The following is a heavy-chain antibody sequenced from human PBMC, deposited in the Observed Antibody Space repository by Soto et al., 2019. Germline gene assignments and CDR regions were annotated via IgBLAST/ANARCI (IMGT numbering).Heavy chain of an antibody. CDR1: GGSFSGYY. Sequence: SETLSLTCAVYGGSFSGYYWSWIRQPPGKGLEWIGEINHSGSTNYNPSLKSRVTISVDTSKNQFSLKLSSVAAADTAVYFCARQRTSVVTQAYFDVWGPGSLVTVSS. CDR2: INHSGST. J-gene: IGHJ4*02. CDR3: ARQRTSVVTQAYFDV. D-gene: IGHD2-21*02. V-gene: IGHV4-34*01.